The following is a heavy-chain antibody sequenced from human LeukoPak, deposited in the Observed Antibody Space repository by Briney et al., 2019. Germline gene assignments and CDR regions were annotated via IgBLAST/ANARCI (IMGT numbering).Heavy chain of an antibody. D-gene: IGHD3-10*01. CDR3: ARSGIKMVRGVIIKSPYHMDV. CDR2: ISSSNSYI. Sequence: GGSLGLSCVVSGFTFSSYAMSWVRQAPGKGLEWVSSISSSNSYIYYADSVKGRFTISRDDAKNSLSLQMNSLRAEDTAMYYCARSGIKMVRGVIIKSPYHMDVWGKGTTVTVSS. CDR1: GFTFSSYA. J-gene: IGHJ6*03. V-gene: IGHV3-21*01.